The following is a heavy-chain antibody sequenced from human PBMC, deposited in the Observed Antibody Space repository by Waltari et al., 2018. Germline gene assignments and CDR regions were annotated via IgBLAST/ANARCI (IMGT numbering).Heavy chain of an antibody. CDR3: ARGRSVYDY. J-gene: IGHJ4*02. V-gene: IGHV3-48*03. CDR2: ISASGSVI. CDR1: ALTFGAYE. Sequence: EVQLVESGGGLVQPGEPLILPCSASALTFGAYEMNWVRQAPGKGLEWVSYISASGSVIYYADSVKGRFTISRDNARNSLYLQLNSLTAEDTAIYYCARGRSVYDYWGQGTLVTVSS. D-gene: IGHD6-6*01.